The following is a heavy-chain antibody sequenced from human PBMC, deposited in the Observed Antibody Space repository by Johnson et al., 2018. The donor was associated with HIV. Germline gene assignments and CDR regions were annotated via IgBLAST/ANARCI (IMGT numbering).Heavy chain of an antibody. V-gene: IGHV3-30*03. CDR1: GFTFSSYG. CDR3: ARVYVVSHSDFWSGYYNPFDI. Sequence: QVQLVESGGGVVQPGRSLRLSCAASGFTFSSYGMHWVRQAPGKGLEWVAVISYDGSNKYYADSVKGRFTISRDNAKNSLYLQMNSLRVEETALYYCARVYVVSHSDFWSGYYNPFDIWGQGTMVTVSS. J-gene: IGHJ3*02. CDR2: ISYDGSNK. D-gene: IGHD3-3*01.